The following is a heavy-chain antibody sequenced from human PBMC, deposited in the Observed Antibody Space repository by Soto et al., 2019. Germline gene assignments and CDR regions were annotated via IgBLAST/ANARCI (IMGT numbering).Heavy chain of an antibody. CDR3: ARLEGSMSGPFDY. J-gene: IGHJ4*02. V-gene: IGHV5-51*01. CDR1: GYSFTSYW. CDR2: IYPGDSDT. Sequence: RGESLKIACRGSGYSFTSYWIAWVRQMPGKGLEWMGIIYPGDSDTRYSPSFQGQVTISADKSISTAYLQWSSLKASDTAMYYCARLEGSMSGPFDYWGQGTLVTVSS. D-gene: IGHD3-10*02.